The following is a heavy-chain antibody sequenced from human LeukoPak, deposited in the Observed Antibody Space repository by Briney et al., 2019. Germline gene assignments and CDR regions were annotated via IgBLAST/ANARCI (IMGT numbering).Heavy chain of an antibody. CDR2: SSAYNGNT. CDR3: ARGVYYDSSDYYLPDY. D-gene: IGHD3-22*01. CDR1: GYSFTNYG. V-gene: IGHV1-18*01. J-gene: IGHJ4*02. Sequence: ASVKVSCKASGYSFTNYGISWVRQAPRQGLEWMGWSSAYNGNTNYAQKLQGRDTMTTATSTNQAYMELRSLRSDDTAVYYCARGVYYDSSDYYLPDYWGQGTLVTVSS.